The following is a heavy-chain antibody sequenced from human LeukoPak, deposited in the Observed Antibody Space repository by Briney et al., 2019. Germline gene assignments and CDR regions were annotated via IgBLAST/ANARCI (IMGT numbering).Heavy chain of an antibody. D-gene: IGHD4-17*01. CDR2: IYSDGSVT. J-gene: IGHJ4*02. Sequence: GGSLRLSCAASGFTFSNYWMHWVRQVPGRGLVWVSRIYSDGSVTSYADSVKGRFTTSRDNAKNTLYLQMNSLRAEDTALYYCATGDGDFGDPFDYWGQGTLVTVSS. V-gene: IGHV3-74*01. CDR1: GFTFSNYW. CDR3: ATGDGDFGDPFDY.